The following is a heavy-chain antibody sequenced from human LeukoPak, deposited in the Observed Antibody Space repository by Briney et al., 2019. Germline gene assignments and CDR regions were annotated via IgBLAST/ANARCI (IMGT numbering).Heavy chain of an antibody. J-gene: IGHJ6*03. Sequence: SETLSLTCTVSGGSISSSNDNWGWIRQPPGKGLEWIGSIYYTGITYYNPSVMGRVTMSVDTSKNQFSLRLSSVTAADTAMYYCARQGRATVVMYMDDWGKGTTVTVSS. D-gene: IGHD4-23*01. V-gene: IGHV4-39*01. CDR1: GGSISSSNDN. CDR3: ARQGRATVVMYMDD. CDR2: IYYTGIT.